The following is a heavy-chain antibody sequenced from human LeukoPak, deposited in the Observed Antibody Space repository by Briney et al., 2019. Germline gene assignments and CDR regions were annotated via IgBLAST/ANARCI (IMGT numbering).Heavy chain of an antibody. CDR1: GYTFTSYD. CDR3: AREYSNYGIYYYYGMDV. V-gene: IGHV1-8*01. CDR2: MNPNSGNT. Sequence: ASVKVSCKASGYTFTSYDINWVRQATGQGLEWMGWMNPNSGNTGYAQKFQGRVTMTRNTSISTAYMELSSLRSEDTAVYYCAREYSNYGIYYYYGMDVWGQGTTVTVSS. J-gene: IGHJ6*02. D-gene: IGHD4-4*01.